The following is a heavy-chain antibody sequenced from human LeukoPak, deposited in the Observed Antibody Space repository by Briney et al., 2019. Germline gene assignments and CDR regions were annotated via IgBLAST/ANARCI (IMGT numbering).Heavy chain of an antibody. J-gene: IGHJ4*02. V-gene: IGHV4-39*01. D-gene: IGHD4-17*01. CDR2: IYYSGST. CDR1: GGSISSSSYY. Sequence: PSETLSLTCTVSGGSISSSSYYWGWIRQPPGKGLEWIGSIYYSGSTYYNPSLKSRVTISVDTSKNQFSLKLSSVTAADTAVYYCARRTATVTLDYWGQGTLVTVSS. CDR3: ARRTATVTLDY.